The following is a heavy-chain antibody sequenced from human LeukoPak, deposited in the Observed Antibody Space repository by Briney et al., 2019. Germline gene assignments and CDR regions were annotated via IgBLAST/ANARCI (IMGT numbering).Heavy chain of an antibody. V-gene: IGHV3-74*01. CDR1: GFTFSTYW. CDR2: INSDGSST. CDR3: AKDPRRYSASWHFYS. Sequence: GGPLRLSCAASGFTFSTYWMHWVRQAPGKGLVWVSRINSDGSSTSYADSVKGRFTISRDNAKNTLYLEMNSLRPEDTAMYYCAKDPRRYSASWHFYSWGEGTLVTVSS. D-gene: IGHD6-13*01. J-gene: IGHJ4*02.